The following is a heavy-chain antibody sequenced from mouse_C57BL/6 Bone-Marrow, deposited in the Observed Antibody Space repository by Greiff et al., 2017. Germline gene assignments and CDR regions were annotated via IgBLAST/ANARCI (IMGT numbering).Heavy chain of an antibody. V-gene: IGHV1-55*01. D-gene: IGHD1-1*01. J-gene: IGHJ2*01. CDR3: ARYGSSGDYFDY. CDR2: IYPGSGST. Sequence: VQLQQSGAELVKPGASVKMSCKASGYTFTSYWITWVKQRPGQGLEWIGDIYPGSGSTNYNEKFKSKATLTVDTSSSTAYMQLSSLTSEDAAVYDCARYGSSGDYFDYWGQGTTLTVSS. CDR1: GYTFTSYW.